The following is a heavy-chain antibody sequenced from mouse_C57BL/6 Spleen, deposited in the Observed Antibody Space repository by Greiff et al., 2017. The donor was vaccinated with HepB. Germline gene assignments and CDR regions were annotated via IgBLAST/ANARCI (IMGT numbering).Heavy chain of an antibody. CDR2: INPNYGTT. D-gene: IGHD1-1*01. V-gene: IGHV1-39*01. Sequence: LVEPGASVKISCKASGYSFTDYNMNWVKQSNGKSLEWIGVINPNYGTTSYNQKFKGKATLTVDQSSSTAYMQLNSLTSEDSAVYYCARGDLVVATPYAMDYWGQGTSVTVSS. J-gene: IGHJ4*01. CDR1: GYSFTDYN. CDR3: ARGDLVVATPYAMDY.